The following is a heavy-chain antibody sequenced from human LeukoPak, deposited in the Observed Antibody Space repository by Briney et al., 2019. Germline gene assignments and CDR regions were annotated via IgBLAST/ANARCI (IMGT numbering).Heavy chain of an antibody. CDR3: ARLGSAYHYVWGSYRH. D-gene: IGHD3-16*02. CDR2: IYPGDSDT. J-gene: IGHJ4*02. CDR1: GYSFTSYW. V-gene: IGHV5-51*01. Sequence: GESLKISCKGSGYSFTSYWIAWVRQMPGKGPEWMGIIYPGDSDTRYSPSFQGQVTISADKSISTAYLQWSSLKASHTAMYYCARLGSAYHYVWGSYRHWGQGTLVTVSS.